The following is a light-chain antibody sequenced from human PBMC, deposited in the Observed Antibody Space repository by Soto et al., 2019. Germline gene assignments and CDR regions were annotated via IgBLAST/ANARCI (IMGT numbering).Light chain of an antibody. CDR2: GAS. J-gene: IGKJ2*01. CDR1: QSVRSN. V-gene: IGKV3-15*01. Sequence: EIVMTQSPTTLSVSPGQRATLSCRASQSVRSNLAWYQHKPGQAPRLLIYGASTRSAGIPARFSGSGSGTEFSLTISSLQSEDFAIYYCQQYNNGYAFGQGTKLEI. CDR3: QQYNNGYA.